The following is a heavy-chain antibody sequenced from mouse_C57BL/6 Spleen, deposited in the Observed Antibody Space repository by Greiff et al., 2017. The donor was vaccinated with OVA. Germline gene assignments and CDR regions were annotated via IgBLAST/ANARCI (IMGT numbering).Heavy chain of an antibody. CDR2: ISYDGSN. J-gene: IGHJ2*01. Sequence: EVQLVESGPGLVKPSQSLSLTCSVTGYSITSGYYWNWIRQFPGNKLEWMGYISYDGSNNYNPSLKNRISITRDTSKNQFFLKLNSVTTEDTATYYCASGDNYAYFDYWGQGTTLTVSS. V-gene: IGHV3-6*01. CDR1: GYSITSGYY. D-gene: IGHD1-3*01. CDR3: ASGDNYAYFDY.